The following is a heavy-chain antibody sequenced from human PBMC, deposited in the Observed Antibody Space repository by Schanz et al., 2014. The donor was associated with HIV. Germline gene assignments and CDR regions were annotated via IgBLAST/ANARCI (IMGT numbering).Heavy chain of an antibody. V-gene: IGHV3-23*04. J-gene: IGHJ6*02. CDR1: GFTLSSYA. Sequence: VQLVESGGGVVQPGRSLRLSCGASGFTLSSYAMSWVRQAPGKGLEWVASIRGSGGSTYYTDSVKGRFTISRDNSKSTLYLQLSSLRADDTAIYYCAKGGSSSVLAYYYYGMDVWGRGTTVTVSS. CDR3: AKGGSSSVLAYYYYGMDV. CDR2: IRGSGGST. D-gene: IGHD6-6*01.